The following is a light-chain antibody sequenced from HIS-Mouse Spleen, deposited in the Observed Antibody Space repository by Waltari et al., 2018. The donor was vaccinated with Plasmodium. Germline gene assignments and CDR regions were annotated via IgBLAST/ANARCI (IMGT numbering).Light chain of an antibody. CDR3: YSTDSSGNHRV. Sequence: SYELTQPPSASVSPGQTARITCPGHALPKKYSYWYQQQSGQAPVLVIYEDSKRPSGIPERFSGSSSGTMATLTISGAQVEDEADYYCYSTDSSGNHRVFGGGTKLTVL. CDR1: ALPKKY. CDR2: EDS. V-gene: IGLV3-10*01. J-gene: IGLJ3*02.